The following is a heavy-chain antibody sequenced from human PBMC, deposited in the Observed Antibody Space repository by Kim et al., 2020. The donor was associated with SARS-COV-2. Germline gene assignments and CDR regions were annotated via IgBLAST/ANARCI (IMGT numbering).Heavy chain of an antibody. Sequence: ASVKVSCKASGYTFTGYYMHWVRQAPGQGLEWMGWINPNSGGTNYAQKFQGRVTMTRDTSISTAYMELSRLRSDDTAVYYCARDFGGSYHDAFDIWGQGTMVTVSS. D-gene: IGHD1-26*01. CDR1: GYTFTGYY. V-gene: IGHV1-2*02. CDR3: ARDFGGSYHDAFDI. J-gene: IGHJ3*02. CDR2: INPNSGGT.